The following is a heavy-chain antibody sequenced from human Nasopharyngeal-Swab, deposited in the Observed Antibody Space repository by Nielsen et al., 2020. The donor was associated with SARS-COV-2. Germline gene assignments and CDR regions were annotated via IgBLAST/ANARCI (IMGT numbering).Heavy chain of an antibody. CDR1: GFTLSDYN. Sequence: GGSLRLSCAASGFTLSDYNMNWVRQVPGKGLEWVSYISPGSDSMSYADSVKGRFTISRDNAKNSLYLQMNSLRAEDTAVYFRARLFDVRYSDNWGQGTLVTVSS. V-gene: IGHV3-48*01. D-gene: IGHD2-2*02. J-gene: IGHJ4*02. CDR3: ARLFDVRYSDN. CDR2: ISPGSDSM.